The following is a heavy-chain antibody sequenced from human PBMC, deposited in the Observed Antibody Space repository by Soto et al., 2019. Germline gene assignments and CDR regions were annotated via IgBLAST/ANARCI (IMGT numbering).Heavy chain of an antibody. CDR1: GLSFSRYS. CDR2: ISSTTNYI. J-gene: IGHJ4*02. V-gene: IGHV3-21*06. CDR3: ARESEDLTSNFDY. Sequence: WGCLRLSXAACGLSFSRYSMNWVRQAPGKGLEWVSSISSTTNYIYYGDSMKGRFTISRDNAKNSLYLEMNSLRAEDTAVYYCARESEDLTSNFDYWGQGTLVTVSS.